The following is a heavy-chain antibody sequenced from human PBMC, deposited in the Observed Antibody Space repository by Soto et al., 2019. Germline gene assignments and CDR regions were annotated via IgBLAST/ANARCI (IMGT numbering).Heavy chain of an antibody. CDR3: ARDRYSSGWYDLDY. D-gene: IGHD6-19*01. CDR1: GFTFSSYG. V-gene: IGHV3-33*01. J-gene: IGHJ4*02. CDR2: IWYDGSEK. Sequence: QVQLVESGGGVVQPGRSLRLSCAASGFTFSSYGMHWVRHAPGKGLEWVAVIWYDGSEKYYADSVKGRFTISRDNSKNTLYVQMNSLRAEDTAVYYCARDRYSSGWYDLDYWGQGTLVTVSS.